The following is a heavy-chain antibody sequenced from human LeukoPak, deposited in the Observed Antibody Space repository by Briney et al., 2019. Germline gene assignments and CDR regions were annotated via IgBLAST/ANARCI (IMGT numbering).Heavy chain of an antibody. J-gene: IGHJ3*02. CDR3: ARRKYYYVSSGYYEVSSRDAFDI. Sequence: ASVKVSCKASGYTFTGYYMHWVRQAPGQGLEWMGWINPNSGGTNYAQKFQGRVTMTRDTSISTAYMELSRLRSDDTAVYYCARRKYYYVSSGYYEVSSRDAFDIWGQGTMVTVSS. V-gene: IGHV1-2*02. D-gene: IGHD3-22*01. CDR2: INPNSGGT. CDR1: GYTFTGYY.